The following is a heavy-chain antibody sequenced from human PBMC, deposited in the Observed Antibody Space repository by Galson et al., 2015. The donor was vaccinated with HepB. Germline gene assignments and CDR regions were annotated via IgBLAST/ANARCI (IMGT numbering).Heavy chain of an antibody. Sequence: SVKVSCKASGGTFSSYAISWVRQAPGQGLEWMGGIIPILGTANYAQKFQGRVTITADESTSTAYMELSSLRSEDTAVYYCARDKDIVVVPAAIGDYYYYMDVWGKGTTVTVSS. V-gene: IGHV1-69*13. J-gene: IGHJ6*03. D-gene: IGHD2-2*02. CDR2: IIPILGTA. CDR1: GGTFSSYA. CDR3: ARDKDIVVVPAAIGDYYYYMDV.